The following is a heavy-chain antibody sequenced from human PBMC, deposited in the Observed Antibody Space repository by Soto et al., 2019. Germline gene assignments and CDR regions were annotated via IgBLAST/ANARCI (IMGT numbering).Heavy chain of an antibody. CDR3: TTVDAVVLN. D-gene: IGHD6-19*01. CDR1: GFTFSNAW. J-gene: IGHJ4*02. V-gene: IGHV3-15*01. CDR2: IKRNIDGGTT. Sequence: PGGSLRLSCAASGFTFSNAWMSWGRQAPGGGLEWVGRIKRNIDGGTTDYAAPVKGRFAISRDDSNSILYLEMNSLRSEDTAVYYCTTVDAVVLNWGQGLLVTVS.